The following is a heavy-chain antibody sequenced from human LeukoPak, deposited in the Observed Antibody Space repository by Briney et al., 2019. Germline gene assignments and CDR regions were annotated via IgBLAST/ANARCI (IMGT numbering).Heavy chain of an antibody. V-gene: IGHV3-11*01. CDR3: IKDIKAGGLDY. J-gene: IGHJ4*02. Sequence: GGSLRLSCVASGFSFGDYYMSWIRQAPGKGLEWVSYISSSGSTIYYADSVKGRFTISRDNAKKSLYLQMNSLRAEDTALYYCIKDIKAGGLDYWGQGTLVTVSS. CDR2: ISSSGSTI. D-gene: IGHD5-12*01. CDR1: GFSFGDYY.